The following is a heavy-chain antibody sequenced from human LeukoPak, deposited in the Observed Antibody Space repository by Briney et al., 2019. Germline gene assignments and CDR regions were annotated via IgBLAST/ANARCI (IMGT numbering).Heavy chain of an antibody. CDR1: GDSFSSNSAA. CDR2: TYYRSKWYN. D-gene: IGHD6-13*01. V-gene: IGHV6-1*01. CDR3: ARSGIAAAGDY. Sequence: SQTLSLTCAVSGDSFSSNSAAWDWLRQSPARGLEGLGRTYYRSKWYNDYAVSVKSRIPINPDTSKNQFSLQLNSVTPEDTAVYYCARSGIAAAGDYWGQGTLVTVSS. J-gene: IGHJ4*02.